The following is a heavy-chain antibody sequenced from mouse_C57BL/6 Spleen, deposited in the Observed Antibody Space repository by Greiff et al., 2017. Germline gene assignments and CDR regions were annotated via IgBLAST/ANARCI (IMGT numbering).Heavy chain of an antibody. CDR2: IYPGDGDT. CDR1: GYAFSSSW. Sequence: VKLQESGPELVKPGASVKISCKASGYAFSSSWMNWVKQRPGKGLEWIGRIYPGDGDTNYNGKFKGKATLTADKSSSTAYMQLSSLTSEDSAVYFCARGGGAWFAYWGQGTLVTVSA. CDR3: ARGGGAWFAY. J-gene: IGHJ3*01. V-gene: IGHV1-82*01.